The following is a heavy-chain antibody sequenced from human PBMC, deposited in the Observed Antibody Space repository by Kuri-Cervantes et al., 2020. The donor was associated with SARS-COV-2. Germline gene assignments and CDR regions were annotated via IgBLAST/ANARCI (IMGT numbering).Heavy chain of an antibody. J-gene: IGHJ3*02. D-gene: IGHD5-12*01. CDR2: ISYDGSNK. V-gene: IGHV3-30-3*01. CDR3: ARESPWLDAFDI. Sequence: GGSLRLSCAASGFTFSSYWMSWVRQAPGKGLEWVAVISYDGSNKYYADSVKGRFTISRDNSKNTLYLQMNSLRAEDTAVYYCARESPWLDAFDIWGQGTMVTVSS. CDR1: GFTFSSYW.